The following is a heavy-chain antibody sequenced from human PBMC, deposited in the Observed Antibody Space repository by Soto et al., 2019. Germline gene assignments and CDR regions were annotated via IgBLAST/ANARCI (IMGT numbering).Heavy chain of an antibody. CDR2: INWNGGRT. CDR3: ARTLTSGFDSALGY. V-gene: IGHV3-20*04. Sequence: EVQLVESGGRVVRPGGSLRLSCVSSGFRFDDYGMNWVRQAPGKGLEWVSGINWNGGRTEYTDSVKGRFTISRDSAKNSLYLQMNSLRAEDTASYYCARTLTSGFDSALGYWGQGTLVTVSS. D-gene: IGHD5-12*01. J-gene: IGHJ4*02. CDR1: GFRFDDYG.